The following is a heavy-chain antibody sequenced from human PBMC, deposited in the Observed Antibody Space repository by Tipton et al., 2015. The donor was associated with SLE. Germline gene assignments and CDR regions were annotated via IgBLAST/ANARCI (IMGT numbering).Heavy chain of an antibody. CDR2: ISSSGSTI. J-gene: IGHJ6*03. Sequence: SLRLSCAASGFTFSSYEMNWVRQAPGKGLEWVSYISSSGSTIYYADSVKGRFTISRDNAKNSLYLQMNSLRAEDTAVYYCAKVGVLEMATKWDYYYMDVWGKGTTVTVSS. CDR1: GFTFSSYE. D-gene: IGHD5-24*01. CDR3: AKVGVLEMATKWDYYYMDV. V-gene: IGHV3-48*03.